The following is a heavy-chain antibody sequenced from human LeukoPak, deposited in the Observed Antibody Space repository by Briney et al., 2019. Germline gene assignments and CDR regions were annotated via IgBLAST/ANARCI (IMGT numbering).Heavy chain of an antibody. CDR3: RSSRGDYVAFDI. CDR1: GGSISSSSYY. J-gene: IGHJ3*02. Sequence: PSETLSLTCTVSGGSISSSSYYWSWIRQHPGTGLEWIGYIYYSGSTYYNPSLKSRVTISVDTSKNQFSLKLSSVTAADTAVYYCRSSRGDYVAFDIWGQGTMVTVSS. V-gene: IGHV4-31*06. D-gene: IGHD4-17*01. CDR2: IYYSGST.